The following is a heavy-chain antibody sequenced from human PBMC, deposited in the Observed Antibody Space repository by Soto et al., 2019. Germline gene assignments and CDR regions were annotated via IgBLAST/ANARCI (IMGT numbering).Heavy chain of an antibody. CDR2: IYYSGST. D-gene: IGHD6-25*01. V-gene: IGHV4-39*01. CDR3: ARHEAGWYFDS. CDR1: RGSISSGTNY. Sequence: SETLSLTCTVSRGSISSGTNYWAWIRQPPGKGLEWIANIYYSGSTFYNPSLKSRVTISLDTSKNQFSLKLRSVTAADTAVYYCARHEAGWYFDSRGQGTLVTVSS. J-gene: IGHJ4*02.